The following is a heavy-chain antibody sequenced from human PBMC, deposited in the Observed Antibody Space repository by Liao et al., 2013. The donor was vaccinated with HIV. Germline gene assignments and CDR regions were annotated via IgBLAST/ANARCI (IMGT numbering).Heavy chain of an antibody. CDR2: INHSGST. D-gene: IGHD5-24*01. CDR3: ARGRRWLHRHFDY. V-gene: IGHV4-34*02. CDR1: GGSFSGYY. J-gene: IGHJ4*02. Sequence: QEQLQQWGTELLKPSETLSLICAVYGGSFSGYYWSWIRQPPGKGLEWIGEINHSGSTNYNPSLKSRVTMSVDTSKNQFSLKLSSVTAADTAVYYCARGRRWLHRHFDYWGQGTLVTVSS.